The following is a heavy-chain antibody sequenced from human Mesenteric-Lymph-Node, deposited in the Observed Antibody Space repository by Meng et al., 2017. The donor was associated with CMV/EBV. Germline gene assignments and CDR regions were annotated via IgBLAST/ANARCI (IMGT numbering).Heavy chain of an antibody. V-gene: IGHV3-23*01. Sequence: GGSLRLSCAASGLTFSSYALSWVRQAPGKGLEWVAAIGGSGHNTYYADSVKGRFTISRDNSKNTLYLQMNSLRAEDTAIYYCAKVFYDFWSGYPCYFDYWGQGTLVTVSS. CDR1: GLTFSSYA. D-gene: IGHD3-3*01. CDR3: AKVFYDFWSGYPCYFDY. J-gene: IGHJ4*02. CDR2: IGGSGHNT.